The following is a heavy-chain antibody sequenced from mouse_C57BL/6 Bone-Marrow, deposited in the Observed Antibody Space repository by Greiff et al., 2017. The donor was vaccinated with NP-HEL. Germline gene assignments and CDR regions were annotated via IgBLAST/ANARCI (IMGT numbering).Heavy chain of an antibody. CDR3: ARRIYYGSSYWYFDV. D-gene: IGHD1-1*01. J-gene: IGHJ1*03. Sequence: VQLQQPGAELVKPGASVKLSCKASGYTFTSYWMHWVKQRPGQGLEWIGMILPNSGSTNYNEKFKSKATLTVDKSSSTAYMQLSSLTSEDSAVYYCARRIYYGSSYWYFDVWGTGTTVTVSS. CDR2: ILPNSGST. V-gene: IGHV1-64*01. CDR1: GYTFTSYW.